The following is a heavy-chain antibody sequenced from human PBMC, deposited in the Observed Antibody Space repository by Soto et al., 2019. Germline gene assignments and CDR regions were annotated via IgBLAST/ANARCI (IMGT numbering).Heavy chain of an antibody. CDR2: ISGSGGST. J-gene: IGHJ2*01. CDR3: AKNSYGDYDWYFDL. CDR1: GFTFSSYA. Sequence: EVQLLESGGGLVQPGGSLRLSCAASGFTFSSYAMSWVRQAPGKGLEWVSIISGSGGSTYYADSVRGRFTISRDNSKNPLYLQMNSLRAEDTAIYYCAKNSYGDYDWYFDLWGRGTLVTVSS. V-gene: IGHV3-23*01. D-gene: IGHD4-17*01.